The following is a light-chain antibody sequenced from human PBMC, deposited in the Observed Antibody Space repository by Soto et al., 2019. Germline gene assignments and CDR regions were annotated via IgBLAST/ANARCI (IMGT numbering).Light chain of an antibody. CDR1: RSVRSSC. V-gene: IGKV3-20*01. J-gene: IGKJ1*01. Sequence: EIVLTQSPDTLSLSPGERATLSYRASRSVRSSCVAWYQQKPGQAPRLLIYGASSRATGIPDRFSGSGSGTDFTLTISRLEPEDFAVYHCQQYGSSPQTFGQGTKVEIK. CDR3: QQYGSSPQT. CDR2: GAS.